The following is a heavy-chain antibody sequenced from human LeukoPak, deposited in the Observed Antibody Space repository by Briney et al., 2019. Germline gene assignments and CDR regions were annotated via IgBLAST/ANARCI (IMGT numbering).Heavy chain of an antibody. J-gene: IGHJ4*02. Sequence: GGSLRLSCVASGFTFDDYAMSWIRQAPGKGLEWVAYISTSDRTTYYADSVKGRFTISRDNAKNSLYLQMNSLRAEDTAVYYCARESYSSGYYYDYWGQGTLVTVSS. CDR1: GFTFDDYA. D-gene: IGHD3-22*01. CDR2: ISTSDRTT. CDR3: ARESYSSGYYYDY. V-gene: IGHV3-11*04.